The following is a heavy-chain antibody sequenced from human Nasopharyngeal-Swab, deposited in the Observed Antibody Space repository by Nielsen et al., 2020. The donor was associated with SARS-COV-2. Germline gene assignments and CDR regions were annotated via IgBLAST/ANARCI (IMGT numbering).Heavy chain of an antibody. D-gene: IGHD3-9*01. CDR2: INTNTGNP. CDR3: ARDGYFDWLALSWFDP. J-gene: IGHJ5*02. V-gene: IGHV7-4-1*02. Sequence: ASVKVSCKASGYTFTSYAMNWVRQAPGQGLEWVGWINTNTGNPTYAQGFTGRFVFSLDTSVSTAYLQISSLKAEDTAVYYCARDGYFDWLALSWFDPWGQGTLVTVSS. CDR1: GYTFTSYA.